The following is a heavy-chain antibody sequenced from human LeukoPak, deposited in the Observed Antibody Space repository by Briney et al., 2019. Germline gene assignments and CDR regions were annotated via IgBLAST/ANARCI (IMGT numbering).Heavy chain of an antibody. J-gene: IGHJ4*02. CDR3: ARHGWGWELLGGYFDY. D-gene: IGHD1-26*01. Sequence: SETLSLTCTVSGGSISSSSYYWGWIRQPPGKGLERIGSIYYSGSTYYNPSLKSRVTISVDTSKNQFSLKLSSVTAADTAVYYCARHGWGWELLGGYFDYWGQGTLVTVSS. CDR1: GGSISSSSYY. CDR2: IYYSGST. V-gene: IGHV4-39*01.